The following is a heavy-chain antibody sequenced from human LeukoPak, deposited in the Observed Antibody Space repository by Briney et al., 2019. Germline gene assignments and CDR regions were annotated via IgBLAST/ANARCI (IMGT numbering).Heavy chain of an antibody. J-gene: IGHJ3*02. CDR1: GGSISSSSNY. CDR2: IYYSEST. D-gene: IGHD3-10*01. V-gene: IGHV4-39*07. CDR3: AREVMVRGNDAFDI. Sequence: PSETLSLTCTVSGGSISSSSNYWGWIRQPPGKGLEWIGSIYYSESTYYNPSLKSRVTISVDTSKNQFSLKLSSVTAADTALYYCAREVMVRGNDAFDIWGQGTMVTVSS.